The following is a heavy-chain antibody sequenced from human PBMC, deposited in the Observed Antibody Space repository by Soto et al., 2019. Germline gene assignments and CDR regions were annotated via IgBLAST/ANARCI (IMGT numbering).Heavy chain of an antibody. Sequence: PGGSLRLSCAASGFTFSSYSMNWVRQAPGKGLEWVSSISSSSSYIYYADSVKGRFTISRDNAKNSLYLQMNSLRAEDTAVYYCARDPNYYDSSGYPPGYWGQGTLVTVSS. D-gene: IGHD3-22*01. CDR2: ISSSSSYI. CDR1: GFTFSSYS. J-gene: IGHJ4*02. V-gene: IGHV3-21*01. CDR3: ARDPNYYDSSGYPPGY.